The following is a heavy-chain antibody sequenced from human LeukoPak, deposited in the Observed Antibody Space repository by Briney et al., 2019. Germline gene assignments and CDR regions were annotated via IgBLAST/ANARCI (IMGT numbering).Heavy chain of an antibody. CDR1: GFTFSTSW. V-gene: IGHV3-74*01. CDR3: ARALGSPLDY. D-gene: IGHD1-26*01. Sequence: PGGSLRLSCAASGFTFSTSWMHWVRQAPGKGLVWVSRINSDGSITTYADSVKGRFTIPRDNAKNTLYLQMNSLRAEDTAVYYCARALGSPLDYWGQGTLVTVSS. J-gene: IGHJ4*02. CDR2: INSDGSIT.